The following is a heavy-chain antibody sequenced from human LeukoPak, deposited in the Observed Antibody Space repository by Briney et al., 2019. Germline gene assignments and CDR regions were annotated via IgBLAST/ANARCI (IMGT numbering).Heavy chain of an antibody. Sequence: PGGSLRLSCAASGFTFSSFSMNWVRQAPGKGLEWVSSISSSSSYIYYADSVKGRFTISRDNAKNSLYLQMNSLRAEDTAVYYCARDGSGYCSSTSCPGRFDPWGQGTLVTVSS. V-gene: IGHV3-21*01. D-gene: IGHD2-2*01. CDR3: ARDGSGYCSSTSCPGRFDP. J-gene: IGHJ5*02. CDR2: ISSSSSYI. CDR1: GFTFSSFS.